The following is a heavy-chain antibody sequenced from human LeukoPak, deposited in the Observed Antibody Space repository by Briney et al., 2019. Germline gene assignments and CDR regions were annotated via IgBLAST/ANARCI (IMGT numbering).Heavy chain of an antibody. V-gene: IGHV1-8*01. CDR2: MNPNSGNT. D-gene: IGHD2-2*01. J-gene: IGHJ4*02. CDR3: ARGPSRYCSSTSCSPGY. CDR1: GYTFTSYD. Sequence: EASVKVSCKASGYTFTSYDINWVRQATGQGLEWMGWMNPNSGNTGYAQKFQGRVTMTRNTSISTAYMELSSLRSEDTAVYYCARGPSRYCSSTSCSPGYWGQGTLVTVSS.